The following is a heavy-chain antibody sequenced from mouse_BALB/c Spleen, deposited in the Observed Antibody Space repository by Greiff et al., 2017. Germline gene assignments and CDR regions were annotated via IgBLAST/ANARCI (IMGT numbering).Heavy chain of an antibody. CDR3: ARHRSPFAY. CDR2: ISSGGGST. J-gene: IGHJ3*01. Sequence: EVKLMESGGGLVKPGGSLKLSCAASGFAFSSYDMSWVRQTPEKRLEWVAYISSGGGSTYYPDTVKGRFTISRDNAKNTLYLQMSSLKSEDTAMYYCARHRSPFAYWGQGTLVTVSA. V-gene: IGHV5-12-1*01. CDR1: GFAFSSYD.